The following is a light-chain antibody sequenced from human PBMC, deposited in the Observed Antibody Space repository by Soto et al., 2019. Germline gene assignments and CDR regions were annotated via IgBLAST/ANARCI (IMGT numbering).Light chain of an antibody. J-gene: IGKJ1*01. CDR1: RSVITF. CDR2: EAS. Sequence: EIVLTQSPGTLSLSPGERATLSCRASRSVITFLAWYQQRPGQAPRLLISEASKRAAGIPARFSGSGSGTDFTLTISSLEPEDFAVYYCQQSHNWPRTFGQGTKVDNK. CDR3: QQSHNWPRT. V-gene: IGKV3-11*01.